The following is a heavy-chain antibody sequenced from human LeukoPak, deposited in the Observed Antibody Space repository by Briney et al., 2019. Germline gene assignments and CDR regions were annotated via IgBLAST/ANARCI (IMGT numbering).Heavy chain of an antibody. D-gene: IGHD1-26*01. CDR3: AKDMARPGWDILVGDYYYGMDV. CDR1: GFAVSSNH. CDR2: MYTDSTR. J-gene: IGHJ6*02. Sequence: GGSLRLSCAASGFAVSSNHMIWARQAPGKGLEWVSIMYTDSTRYYAASVKGRFTISRDNSRNTLYLQMDSLRAEDTAVYYCAKDMARPGWDILVGDYYYGMDVWGQGTTVTVSS. V-gene: IGHV3-53*01.